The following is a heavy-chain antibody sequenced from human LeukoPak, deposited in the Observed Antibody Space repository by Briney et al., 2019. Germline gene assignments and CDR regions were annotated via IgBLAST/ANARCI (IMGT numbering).Heavy chain of an antibody. CDR2: IGTYGGDT. J-gene: IGHJ5*01. Sequence: VASVKVSFKATSRISWVRQAPGQGLEWMGWIGTYGGDTYYAQKFQGRITVTTDTSTSTVYMELRNLRSDDTAVYYCARDLWNFYDDSGYNRDFDSWGQGTLVTVS. D-gene: IGHD3-22*01. CDR1: TSR. CDR3: ARDLWNFYDDSGYNRDFDS. V-gene: IGHV1-18*01.